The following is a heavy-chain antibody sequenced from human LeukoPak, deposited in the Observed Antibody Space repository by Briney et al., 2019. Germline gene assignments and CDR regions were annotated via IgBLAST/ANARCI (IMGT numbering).Heavy chain of an antibody. CDR1: GYSISSGYY. J-gene: IGHJ4*02. V-gene: IGHV4-38-2*02. D-gene: IGHD5-24*01. Sequence: SETLSLTCIVSGYSISSGYYWGWIRQPPGKGLEWIGRIHHSGSTDHNPSLKSRVTISVDTSKNQVSLRLSSVTAADTAVYYCARGDGVLDYWGQGTLVTVSS. CDR2: IHHSGST. CDR3: ARGDGVLDY.